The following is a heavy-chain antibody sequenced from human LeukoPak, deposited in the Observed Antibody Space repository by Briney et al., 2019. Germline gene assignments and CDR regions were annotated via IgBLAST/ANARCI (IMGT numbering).Heavy chain of an antibody. J-gene: IGHJ6*04. Sequence: GGFLRLSCAASAFTFSNYAMSWVRQAPGKGLEWVSGISFSGGRGYYADSVKGRFTISRDNSKNTLYLQMNSLRVEDTAVYYCAKDRDIAAGTEKATYGLDVWGKGTTVTVSS. D-gene: IGHD6-13*01. V-gene: IGHV3-23*01. CDR3: AKDRDIAAGTEKATYGLDV. CDR2: ISFSGGRG. CDR1: AFTFSNYA.